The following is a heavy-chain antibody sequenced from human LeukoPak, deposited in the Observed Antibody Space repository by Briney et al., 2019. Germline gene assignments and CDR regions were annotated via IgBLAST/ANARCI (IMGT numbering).Heavy chain of an antibody. D-gene: IGHD2-15*01. CDR2: ISGSGGST. CDR1: GXTFSSYA. CDR3: AKSLWPVVAATPYFDY. V-gene: IGHV3-23*01. Sequence: GGSLRLSWAASGXTFSSYATSWVRQAPGKGLEWVSAISGSGGSTYYADSVKGRFTISRDNSKNTLYLQMNSLRAEDTAVYYCAKSLWPVVAATPYFDYWGQGTLVTVSS. J-gene: IGHJ4*02.